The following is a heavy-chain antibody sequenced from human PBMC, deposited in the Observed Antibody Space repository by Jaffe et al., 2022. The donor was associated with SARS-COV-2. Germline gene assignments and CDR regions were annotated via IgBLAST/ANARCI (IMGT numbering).Heavy chain of an antibody. V-gene: IGHV4-61*02. Sequence: QVQLQQSGPGLVKPSQTLSLTCTVSGDSITTNDYYWTWIRQPAGRGLEWIGRIRSSGNINYNPSLESRVTISMDTSKNKFFLNLNSVTAADTAVYFCARDFVVNNDRSNWFGPWGQGTLVTVSS. J-gene: IGHJ5*02. CDR2: IRSSGNI. CDR3: ARDFVVNNDRSNWFGP. CDR1: GDSITTNDYY. D-gene: IGHD2-15*01.